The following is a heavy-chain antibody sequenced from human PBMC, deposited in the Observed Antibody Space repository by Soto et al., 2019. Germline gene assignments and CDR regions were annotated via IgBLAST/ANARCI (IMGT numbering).Heavy chain of an antibody. CDR1: GFTFSNAW. CDR3: TTAHPGITMIYYYYGMDV. D-gene: IGHD3-22*01. Sequence: GGSLRLSCAASGFTFSNAWMNWVRQAPGKGLEWVGRIKSKTDGGTTDYAAPVKGRFTISRDDSKNTLYLQMNSLKTEDTAVYYCTTAHPGITMIYYYYGMDVWGQGTTVTVSS. V-gene: IGHV3-15*07. CDR2: IKSKTDGGTT. J-gene: IGHJ6*02.